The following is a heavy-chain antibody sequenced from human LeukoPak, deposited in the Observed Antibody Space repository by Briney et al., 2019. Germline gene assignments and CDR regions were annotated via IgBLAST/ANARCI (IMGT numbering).Heavy chain of an antibody. D-gene: IGHD6-19*01. Sequence: SGGSLRLSCAASGSTFSSYGMHWVRQAPGKGLEWVAVIWYDGSNKYYADSVKGRFTISRDNSKNTLYLQMNSLRAEDTAVYYCAREQDSSGCVDYWGQGTLVTVSS. CDR1: GSTFSSYG. CDR3: AREQDSSGCVDY. V-gene: IGHV3-33*08. J-gene: IGHJ4*02. CDR2: IWYDGSNK.